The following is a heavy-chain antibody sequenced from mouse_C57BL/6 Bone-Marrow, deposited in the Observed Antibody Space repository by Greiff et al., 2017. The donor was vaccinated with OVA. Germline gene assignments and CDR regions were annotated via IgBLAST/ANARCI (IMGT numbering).Heavy chain of an antibody. J-gene: IGHJ3*01. V-gene: IGHV1-64*01. CDR2: IHPNSGST. D-gene: IGHD2-4*01. CDR1: GYTFTSYW. Sequence: VQLQQPGAELVKPGASVKLSCKASGYTFTSYWMHWVKQRPGQGLEWIGMIHPNSGSTNYNEKFKSKATLTVDKSSSTAYMQLSSLASEDSAVYYCASYYDYEWFAYWGQGTLVTVSA. CDR3: ASYYDYEWFAY.